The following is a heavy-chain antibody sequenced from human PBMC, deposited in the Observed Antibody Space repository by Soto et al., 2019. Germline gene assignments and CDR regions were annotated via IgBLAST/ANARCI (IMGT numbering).Heavy chain of an antibody. V-gene: IGHV1-69*02. J-gene: IGHJ6*02. CDR1: GGTFSSYT. CDR3: ARTYDILTGSPAYGMDV. D-gene: IGHD3-9*01. CDR2: IIPILGIA. Sequence: QVQLVQSGAEVKKPGSSVKFSCKASGGTFSSYTISWVRQAPGQGLEWMGRIIPILGIANYAQKFQGRVTITADKSTSTAYMELSSLRSEDTAVYYCARTYDILTGSPAYGMDVWGQGTTVTVSS.